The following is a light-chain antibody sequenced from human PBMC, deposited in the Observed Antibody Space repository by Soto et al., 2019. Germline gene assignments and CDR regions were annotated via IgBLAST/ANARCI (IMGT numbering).Light chain of an antibody. V-gene: IGLV2-14*01. CDR2: EVS. Sequence: QSALTQPASVSGSPGQSITISCTRTSSDVGGYQYVSWYQQYPGKAPKLVIYEVSNRPSGVSIRFSGSKSGDTASLTISGLQAEDEADYYCCSYTLRSTLVFGGGTKLTVL. CDR1: SSDVGGYQY. J-gene: IGLJ2*01. CDR3: CSYTLRSTLV.